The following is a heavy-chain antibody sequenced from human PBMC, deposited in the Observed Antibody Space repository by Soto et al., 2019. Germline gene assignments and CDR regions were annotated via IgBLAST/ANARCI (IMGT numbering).Heavy chain of an antibody. V-gene: IGHV4-59*01. CDR1: GGSISSYY. J-gene: IGHJ5*02. CDR2: IYYSGRT. D-gene: IGHD2-2*02. CDR3: ARGYCSSTSCYIWDNWFDP. Sequence: SETLSHTCSVLGGSISSYYWSWIRQPPGKGLEWIGYIYYSGRTNYNPSLKSRVTISVDTSKNQFSLKLSSVTAADTAVYYCARGYCSSTSCYIWDNWFDPWGQGTLVTVSS.